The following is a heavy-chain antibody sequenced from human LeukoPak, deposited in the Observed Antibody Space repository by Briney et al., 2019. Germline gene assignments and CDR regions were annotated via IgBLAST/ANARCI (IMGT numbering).Heavy chain of an antibody. CDR1: GYTFSGYY. V-gene: IGHV1-2*06. CDR2: INPNSGGT. D-gene: IGHD4-17*01. J-gene: IGHJ6*03. CDR3: ARERMTTVTTDYYYYMDV. Sequence: GATVKVSCKASGYTFSGYYMHWVRQAPGQGLEWMGRINPNSGGTSYAQKFQGRVAMTRDTSISTAYMEVRRLRSDDTAVYYCARERMTTVTTDYYYYMDVWGKGTTVTVSS.